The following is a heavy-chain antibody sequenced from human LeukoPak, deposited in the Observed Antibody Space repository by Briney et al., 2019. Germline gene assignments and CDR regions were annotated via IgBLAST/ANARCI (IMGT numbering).Heavy chain of an antibody. V-gene: IGHV3-23*01. D-gene: IGHD6-6*01. CDR1: GFTFSSYA. Sequence: GGSLRLSCAPSGFTFSSYAMSWVPQAPGMGLEWLSAISGSGGNTYYADSVKGRFTISRDNSQNTLSLQMNSLRAEDTAVYFCAKAGYRGSSVNYFDYWGQGTLVTVSS. CDR3: AKAGYRGSSVNYFDY. J-gene: IGHJ4*02. CDR2: ISGSGGNT.